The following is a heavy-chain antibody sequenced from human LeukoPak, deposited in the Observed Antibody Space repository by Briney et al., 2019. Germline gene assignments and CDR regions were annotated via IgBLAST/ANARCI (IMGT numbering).Heavy chain of an antibody. V-gene: IGHV4-38-2*01. CDR3: ARHSTTRSLIDY. J-gene: IGHJ4*02. Sequence: SETLSLTCAVSGYYMSSGYYWGWIRQPPGKGQEWIGSTYHSGSTYYNPSLKSRVTISVDTSKNQFSLKLTSVTAADTAVYYCARHSTTRSLIDYWGQGTLVTVSS. CDR1: GYYMSSGYY. D-gene: IGHD4-17*01. CDR2: TYHSGST.